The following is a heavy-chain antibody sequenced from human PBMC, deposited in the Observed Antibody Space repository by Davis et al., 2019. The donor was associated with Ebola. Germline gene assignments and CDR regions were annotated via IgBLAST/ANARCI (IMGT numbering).Heavy chain of an antibody. Sequence: GESLKISCKGSGYSFSTLWIAWVRQMPGKGLEWMGIIYPGDSDTRYSPSFQGQVTISADKSISTAYLQWSSLKASDTAMYYCARPADCISTSCYGVDVWGQGTTVTVYS. J-gene: IGHJ6*02. CDR1: GYSFSTLW. CDR3: ARPADCISTSCYGVDV. D-gene: IGHD2-2*01. CDR2: IYPGDSDT. V-gene: IGHV5-51*01.